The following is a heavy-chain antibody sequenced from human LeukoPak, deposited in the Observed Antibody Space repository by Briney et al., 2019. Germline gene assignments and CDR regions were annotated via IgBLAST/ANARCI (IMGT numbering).Heavy chain of an antibody. CDR2: INPSGGST. J-gene: IGHJ2*01. Sequence: ASVKVSCKASGYTFTSYYMHWVRQAPGQGLEWMGIINPSGGSTSYAQKFQGRVTMTRDTSTSTVYMELSSLRSEDTAVYYCARGGIAVGGTSAPEDWYFDLWGRGTLVTVSS. CDR3: ARGGIAVGGTSAPEDWYFDL. D-gene: IGHD6-19*01. V-gene: IGHV1-46*01. CDR1: GYTFTSYY.